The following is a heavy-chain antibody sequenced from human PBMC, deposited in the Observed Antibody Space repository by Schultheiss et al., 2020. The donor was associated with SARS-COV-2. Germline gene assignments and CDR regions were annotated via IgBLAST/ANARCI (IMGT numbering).Heavy chain of an antibody. J-gene: IGHJ4*02. Sequence: GGSLRLSCAASGFTFSSYAMHWVRQAPGKGLEWVAVISYDGSNKYYADSVKGRFTISRDNSKNTLYLQMNSLKTEDTAVYYCSTDRGDGYNWGLVSDKLGGYWGQGTLVTVSS. CDR3: STDRGDGYNWGLVSDKLGGY. V-gene: IGHV3-30-3*01. CDR1: GFTFSSYA. CDR2: ISYDGSNK. D-gene: IGHD5-24*01.